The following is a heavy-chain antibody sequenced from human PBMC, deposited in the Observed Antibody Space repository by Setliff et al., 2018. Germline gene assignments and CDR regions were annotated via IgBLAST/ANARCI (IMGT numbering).Heavy chain of an antibody. CDR3: ARRAVTAEYFQH. V-gene: IGHV5-51*01. D-gene: IGHD4-17*01. CDR1: GYSFTTYW. CDR2: IYPGDSDT. J-gene: IGHJ1*01. Sequence: GESLKISCKGSGYSFTTYWIGWVRQMPGKGLEWMGIIYPGDSDTRYSPSFQGQVTISADKSISTAYLQLSSLKASDTAIYYCARRAVTAEYFQHWGHATLVTVSS.